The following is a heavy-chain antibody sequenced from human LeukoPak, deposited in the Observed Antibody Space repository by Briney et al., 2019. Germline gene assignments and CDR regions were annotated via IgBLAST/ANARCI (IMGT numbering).Heavy chain of an antibody. V-gene: IGHV4-34*01. J-gene: IGHJ4*02. CDR3: ARASRLVVVAATPECYFDY. CDR2: INHSGST. CDR1: GGSISSYY. D-gene: IGHD2-15*01. Sequence: SETLSLTCTVSGGSISSYYWSWIRQPPGKGLEWIGEINHSGSTNYNPSLKSRVTISVDTSKNQFSLRLSSVTAADTAVYYCARASRLVVVAATPECYFDYWGQGTLVTVSS.